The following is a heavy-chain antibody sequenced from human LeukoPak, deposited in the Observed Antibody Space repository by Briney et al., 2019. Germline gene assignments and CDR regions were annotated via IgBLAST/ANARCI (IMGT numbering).Heavy chain of an antibody. Sequence: GGSLRLSCAASGFTVNRDYMSWVRQSPGKGLEWVSVVYTGGRTFYADSVKGRFTISRDDSKNTVFLQMNSLRAEDTAIYFCTRGSPTVLAGYNWGRGTVGTVSS. CDR1: GFTVNRDY. CDR2: VYTGGRT. CDR3: TRGSPTVLAGYN. J-gene: IGHJ4*02. D-gene: IGHD3-9*01. V-gene: IGHV3-53*01.